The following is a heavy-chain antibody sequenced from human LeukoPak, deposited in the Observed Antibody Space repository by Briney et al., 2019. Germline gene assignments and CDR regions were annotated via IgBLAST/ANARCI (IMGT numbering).Heavy chain of an antibody. V-gene: IGHV3-11*01. CDR1: GFTFSDYY. J-gene: IGHJ3*02. CDR3: ARDAVVVIATSGSDDAFDI. D-gene: IGHD2-21*01. CDR2: ISSSGSTI. Sequence: PGGSLRLSCAASGFTFSDYYMSWIRQAPGKGLEWVSYISSSGSTIYYADSVKGRFTISRDNAKNSLHLQMNSLRAEDTAVYYCARDAVVVIATSGSDDAFDIWGQGTMVTVSS.